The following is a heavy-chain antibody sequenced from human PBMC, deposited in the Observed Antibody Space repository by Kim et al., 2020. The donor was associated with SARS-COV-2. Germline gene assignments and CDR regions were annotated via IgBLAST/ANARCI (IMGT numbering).Heavy chain of an antibody. D-gene: IGHD3-10*01. J-gene: IGHJ6*02. CDR3: ARDKVRGVIGGIMDV. V-gene: IGHV3-30*01. Sequence: SVKGRFTISRDNSKNTLYLQMNSLRAEDTAVYYCARDKVRGVIGGIMDVWGQGTTVTVSS.